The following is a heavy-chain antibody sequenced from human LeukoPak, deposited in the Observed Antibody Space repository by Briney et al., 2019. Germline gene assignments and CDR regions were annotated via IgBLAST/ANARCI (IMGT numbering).Heavy chain of an antibody. V-gene: IGHV4-34*01. CDR1: GGXFSGNY. D-gene: IGHD3-10*01. J-gene: IGHJ6*02. CDR2: INHSGST. Sequence: SETLSLTCAVYGGXFSGNYWSWIRQPPGKGLEWIGEINHSGSTNYNPSLKSRVTISVDTSKNQFSPKLSSVTAADTAVYYCARGGSTVRGVTRYYYYGMDVWGQGTTVTVSS. CDR3: ARGGSTVRGVTRYYYYGMDV.